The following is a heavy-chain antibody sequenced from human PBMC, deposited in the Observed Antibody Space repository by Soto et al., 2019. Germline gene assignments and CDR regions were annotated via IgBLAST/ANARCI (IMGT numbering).Heavy chain of an antibody. D-gene: IGHD1-1*01. CDR3: ARDGMDHDLYYYYGMDV. CDR2: ISAYNGNT. V-gene: IGHV1-18*01. Sequence: GASVKVSCKASGYTFTSYGISWVRQAPGQGLEWMGWISAYNGNTNYAQKLQGRATMTTDTSTSTAYMELRSLRSDDTAVYYCARDGMDHDLYYYYGMDVWGQGTTVTVSS. J-gene: IGHJ6*02. CDR1: GYTFTSYG.